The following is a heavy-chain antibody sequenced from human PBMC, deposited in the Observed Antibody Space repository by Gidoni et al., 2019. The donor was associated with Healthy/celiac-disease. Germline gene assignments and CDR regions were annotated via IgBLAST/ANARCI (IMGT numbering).Heavy chain of an antibody. V-gene: IGHV3-23*01. CDR3: AKDRGDFWSGYYRPFDY. CDR2: ISGSGGST. J-gene: IGHJ4*02. Sequence: EVQLLESGGGLVQPGGSLRLSCAASGFTFSSYAMSWVRQAPGKGLEWVSAISGSGGSTYYADSVKGRFTISRDNSKNTLYLQMNSLRAEDTAVYYCAKDRGDFWSGYYRPFDYWGQGTLVTVSS. D-gene: IGHD3-3*01. CDR1: GFTFSSYA.